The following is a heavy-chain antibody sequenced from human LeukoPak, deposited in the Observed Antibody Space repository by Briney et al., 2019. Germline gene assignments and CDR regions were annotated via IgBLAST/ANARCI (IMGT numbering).Heavy chain of an antibody. CDR1: GFTFGNYW. V-gene: IGHV3-30*18. Sequence: GGSLRLSCPASGFTFGNYWMHWVRQAPGKGLEWVAGISYDGSNKYYTDSVKGRFTISRDNSKNTLYLQMNSLRPEDTAVYYCAKPRGGDSWAFDFWGQGTMVTVSS. CDR2: ISYDGSNK. CDR3: AKPRGGDSWAFDF. D-gene: IGHD2-21*02. J-gene: IGHJ3*01.